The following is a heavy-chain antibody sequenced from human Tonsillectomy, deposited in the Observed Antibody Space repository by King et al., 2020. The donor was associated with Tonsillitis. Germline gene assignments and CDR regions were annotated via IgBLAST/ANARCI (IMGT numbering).Heavy chain of an antibody. CDR3: ASDIEVVPATMQQYYYGLDV. CDR2: KKQDGSEK. CDR1: GFTFRSYW. D-gene: IGHD2-2*01. Sequence: VQLVESGGGLVQPGGSLRLSCAASGFTFRSYWMSWVRQAPAKGLEWVANKKQDGSEKYYADSVKGRFTISRDNAKNSLFLQMNSLRAEDTGVYFCASDIEVVPATMQQYYYGLDVWGQGTTVTVSS. J-gene: IGHJ6*02. V-gene: IGHV3-7*01.